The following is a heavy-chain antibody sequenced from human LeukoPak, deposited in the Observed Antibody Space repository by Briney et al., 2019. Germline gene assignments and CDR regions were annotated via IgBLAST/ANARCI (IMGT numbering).Heavy chain of an antibody. CDR2: INTDSSDI. CDR3: ARDTFQPGLIDS. Sequence: SGGSLRLSCAASGFTFSRYAMNWVRQAPGKGLQWVSYINTDSSDIHYADSVKGRFTIPRDNARNTLYLQLSSLRAEDSAVYYCARDTFQPGLIDSWGQGTLVTVSS. V-gene: IGHV3-21*05. J-gene: IGHJ4*02. CDR1: GFTFSRYA. D-gene: IGHD2-2*01.